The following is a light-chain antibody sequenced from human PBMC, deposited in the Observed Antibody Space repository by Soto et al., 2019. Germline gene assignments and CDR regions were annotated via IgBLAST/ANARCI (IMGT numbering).Light chain of an antibody. CDR1: QSVSNY. J-gene: IGKJ5*01. CDR3: QQRSDWFT. CDR2: DAS. Sequence: EIVLTQSPATLSLSPGERATLSCRASQSVSNYLAWYQQKPGQAPRLLIYDASKRATGIPARLSGSGSGTDFSLTISSIEPEDFAVYYCQQRSDWFTFGQGTRLEIK. V-gene: IGKV3-11*01.